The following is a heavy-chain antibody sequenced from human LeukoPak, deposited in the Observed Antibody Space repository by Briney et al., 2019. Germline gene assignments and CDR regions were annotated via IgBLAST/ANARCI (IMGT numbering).Heavy chain of an antibody. J-gene: IGHJ4*02. CDR3: ARHVYSSLFYFDY. CDR1: GGSISSYY. V-gene: IGHV4-59*08. CDR2: IYYSGST. Sequence: PSETLSLTCTVSGGSISSYYWSWIRQPPGKGLEWIGYIYYSGSTNYNPSLKSRVTMSVGTSKSQSSLKLSSVTAADTAVYYCARHVYSSLFYFDYWGQGTLVTVSS. D-gene: IGHD6-19*01.